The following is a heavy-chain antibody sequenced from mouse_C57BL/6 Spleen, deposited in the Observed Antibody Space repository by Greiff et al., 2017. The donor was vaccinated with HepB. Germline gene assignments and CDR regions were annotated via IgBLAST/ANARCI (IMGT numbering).Heavy chain of an antibody. CDR3: ARYGSPYYYAIDY. V-gene: IGHV1-7*01. Sequence: VQLQQSGAELAKPGASVKLSCKASGYTFTSYWMHWVKQRPGQGLEWFGYINPSSGYTKYNQKFKDKATLTADKSSSTAYMTLSSLKYEDSAVYYCARYGSPYYYAIDYWGQGTSVTVSS. J-gene: IGHJ4*01. D-gene: IGHD1-1*01. CDR1: GYTFTSYW. CDR2: INPSSGYT.